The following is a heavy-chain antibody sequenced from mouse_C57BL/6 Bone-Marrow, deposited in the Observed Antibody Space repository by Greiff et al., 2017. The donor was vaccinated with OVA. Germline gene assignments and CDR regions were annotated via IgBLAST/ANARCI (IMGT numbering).Heavy chain of an antibody. CDR1: GFTFSDYG. V-gene: IGHV5-17*01. D-gene: IGHD1-1*01. Sequence: EVQLVESGGGLVKPGGSLKLSCAASGFTFSDYGMHWVRQAPEKGLEWVAYISSGSSTIYYAATVKGRFTISRDNAKNTLFLQITSQRSEDTAMYYCARDNAYITAVLEYYFDYWGQGTTLTVAS. CDR2: ISSGSSTI. CDR3: ARDNAYITAVLEYYFDY. J-gene: IGHJ2*01.